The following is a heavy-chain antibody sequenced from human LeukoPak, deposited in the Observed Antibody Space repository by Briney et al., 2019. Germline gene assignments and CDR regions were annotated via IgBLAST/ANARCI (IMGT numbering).Heavy chain of an antibody. CDR1: GFTFSTSW. CDR3: VWAGIFWNSKYYSDQ. Sequence: GGSLRLSCAASGFTFSTSWMTWVRQAPGKGLEWVADINQDGSATASVDSVKGRFTISRDNTKNSLFLHMYSLRAEDTAVYYCVWAGIFWNSKYYSDQWGQGTLVTVSS. V-gene: IGHV3-7*04. J-gene: IGHJ4*02. D-gene: IGHD3-22*01. CDR2: INQDGSAT.